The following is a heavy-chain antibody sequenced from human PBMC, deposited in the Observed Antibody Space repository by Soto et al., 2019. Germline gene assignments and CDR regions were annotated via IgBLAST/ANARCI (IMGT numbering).Heavy chain of an antibody. Sequence: QVQLVQSGAEVKQPGASVKVSCKASGYTFSVYHLHWVRQAPGQGLEWMGWVYPSSCGTSYAQRFEGRVTMTRDTSINTAYMELSRLTSDDTAVYYCAKELQRGLDVWGQGTTVIVSS. CDR3: AKELQRGLDV. J-gene: IGHJ6*02. V-gene: IGHV1-2*02. CDR2: VYPSSCGT. CDR1: GYTFSVYH. D-gene: IGHD1-7*01.